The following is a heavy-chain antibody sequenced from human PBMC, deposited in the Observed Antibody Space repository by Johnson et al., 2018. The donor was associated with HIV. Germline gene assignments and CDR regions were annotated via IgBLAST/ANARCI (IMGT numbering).Heavy chain of an antibody. D-gene: IGHD6-13*01. CDR3: ARFSSSWYGRGRAGAFDI. CDR2: IRYDGSNK. V-gene: IGHV3-30*02. CDR1: GFTFSSYG. Sequence: VQLVESGGGVVQPGGSLRLSCAASGFTFSSYGMHWVRQAPGKGLEWVAFIRYDGSNKYYADSVKGRFTISRDNAKNSLYLQMNSLRAEDTAVYYCARFSSSWYGRGRAGAFDIWGQGTMVTVSS. J-gene: IGHJ3*02.